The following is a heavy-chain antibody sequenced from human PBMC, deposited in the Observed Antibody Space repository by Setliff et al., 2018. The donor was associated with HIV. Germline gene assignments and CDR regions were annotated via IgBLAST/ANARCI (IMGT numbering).Heavy chain of an antibody. V-gene: IGHV4-39*07. CDR1: GGSVSSRGYY. D-gene: IGHD2-21*02. J-gene: IGHJ4*02. CDR2: VDYTGST. CDR3: ARQGNIVVVTSFDY. Sequence: PSETLSLTCTVSGGSVSSRGYYWGWVRQPPGKGLEWVGNVDYTGSTYYNPSLKSRVTISVDTSKNQFSLRLNSVTAADTAVYYCARQGNIVVVTSFDYWGQGTLVTVSS.